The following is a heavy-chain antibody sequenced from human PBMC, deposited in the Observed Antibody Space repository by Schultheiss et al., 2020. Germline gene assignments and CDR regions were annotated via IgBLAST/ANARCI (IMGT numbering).Heavy chain of an antibody. CDR1: GYTFTSYG. Sequence: ASVKVSCKASGYTFTSYGISWVRQAPGQGLEWMGWISAYNGNTNYAQKLQGRVTMTTDTSTSTAYMELRSLRSDDTAVYYCARDGREMVQGLRLYLWRYWGQGNLGTVSS. J-gene: IGHJ4*02. CDR2: ISAYNGNT. D-gene: IGHD3-10*01. V-gene: IGHV1-18*01. CDR3: ARDGREMVQGLRLYLWRY.